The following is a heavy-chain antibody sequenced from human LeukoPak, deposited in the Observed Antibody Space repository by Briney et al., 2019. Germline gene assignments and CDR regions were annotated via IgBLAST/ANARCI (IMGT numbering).Heavy chain of an antibody. CDR1: GFTFSSYA. J-gene: IGHJ4*02. V-gene: IGHV3-23*01. CDR3: AKDSRYVTTNFDY. Sequence: GGSLRLSCAASGFTFSSYAMSWVRQAPGEGLEWVSAISGSGGSTYYADSVKGRFTISRDNSKNTLYLQMNSLRAEDTAVYYCAKDSRYVTTNFDYWGQGTLVTVSS. D-gene: IGHD4-17*01. CDR2: ISGSGGST.